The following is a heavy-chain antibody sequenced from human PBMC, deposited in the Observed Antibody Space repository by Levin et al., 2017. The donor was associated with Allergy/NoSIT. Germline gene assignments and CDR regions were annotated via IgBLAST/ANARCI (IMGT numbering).Heavy chain of an antibody. CDR1: GFTFSSHE. CDR3: ARTDCSSRSCYSMDAFDS. J-gene: IGHJ3*02. CDR2: ISTSGSTI. Sequence: GGSLRLSCAASGFTFSSHEMNWVRQAPGKGLEWVSYISTSGSTISYADSVKGRFTISRDNAKNSLYLQMNSLRAEDTAVYYCARTDCSSRSCYSMDAFDSWGQGERVTVSS. V-gene: IGHV3-48*03. D-gene: IGHD2-2*01.